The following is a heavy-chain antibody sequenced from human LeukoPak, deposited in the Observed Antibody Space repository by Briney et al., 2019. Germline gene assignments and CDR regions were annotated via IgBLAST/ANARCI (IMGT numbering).Heavy chain of an antibody. CDR1: GFTFNNFG. V-gene: IGHV3-23*01. J-gene: IGHJ3*02. CDR2: TSGSGDNT. Sequence: GMSLRLSCAASGFTFNNFGVHWVRQAPGKGLEWVSVTSGSGDNTYYADSVKGRFTIPRDNSKNTLYLQMNSLRAEDTAVYYCATYCSGGSCYRNNAFDIWGQGTMVTVSS. D-gene: IGHD2-15*01. CDR3: ATYCSGGSCYRNNAFDI.